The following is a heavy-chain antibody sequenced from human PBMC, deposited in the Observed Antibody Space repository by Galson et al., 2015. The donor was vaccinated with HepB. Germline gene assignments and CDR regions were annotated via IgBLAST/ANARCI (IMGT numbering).Heavy chain of an antibody. CDR1: GYSFTSYW. CDR3: ARQTTTIQLWLYGMDV. V-gene: IGHV5-10-1*01. Sequence: QSGAEVKKPGESLRISCKGSGYSFTSYWISWVRQMPGKGLEWMGRIDPSDSYTNYSPSFQGHVTISADKSISTAYLQWSSLKASDTAMYYCARQTTTIQLWLYGMDVWGQGTTVTVSS. J-gene: IGHJ6*02. CDR2: IDPSDSYT. D-gene: IGHD5-18*01.